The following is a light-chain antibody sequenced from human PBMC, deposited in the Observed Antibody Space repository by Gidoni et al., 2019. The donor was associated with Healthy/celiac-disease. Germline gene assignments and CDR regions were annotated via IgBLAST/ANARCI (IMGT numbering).Light chain of an antibody. J-gene: IGKJ1*01. V-gene: IGKV3-11*01. CDR2: AAS. Sequence: EIVLTPSPATLSLSPGERATLSCMASQSVSSYLAWYQQKPGQAPRLLIYAASNRATGIPARFSGSGSGTDFTLTISSLEPEDFAVYYCQQRSNWPRTFGQXTKVEIK. CDR3: QQRSNWPRT. CDR1: QSVSSY.